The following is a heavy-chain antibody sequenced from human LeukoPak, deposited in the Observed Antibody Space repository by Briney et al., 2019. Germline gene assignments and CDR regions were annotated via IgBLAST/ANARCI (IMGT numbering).Heavy chain of an antibody. CDR1: GGSISSYY. Sequence: SETLSLTCTVSGGSISSYYWSRIRQPPGKGLEWIGYIYYSGSTNYNPSLKSRVTISVDTSKNQFSLKLSSVTAADTAVYYCARSECSGGSCYSDYWGQGTLVTVSS. D-gene: IGHD2-15*01. CDR2: IYYSGST. J-gene: IGHJ4*02. CDR3: ARSECSGGSCYSDY. V-gene: IGHV4-59*01.